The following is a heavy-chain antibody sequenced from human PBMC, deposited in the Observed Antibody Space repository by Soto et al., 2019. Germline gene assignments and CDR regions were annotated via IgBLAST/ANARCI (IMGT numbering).Heavy chain of an antibody. D-gene: IGHD6-19*01. CDR1: GGSISSYY. CDR2: IYYSGST. V-gene: IGHV4-59*01. Sequence: SETLSLTCTVSGGSISSYYWSWIRQPPGKGLEWIGYIYYSGSTNYNPSLKSRVTISVDTSKNQFSLKLSSVTAADTAVYYCARGSGDSNDYWGQGTLVTVSS. CDR3: ARGSGDSNDY. J-gene: IGHJ4*02.